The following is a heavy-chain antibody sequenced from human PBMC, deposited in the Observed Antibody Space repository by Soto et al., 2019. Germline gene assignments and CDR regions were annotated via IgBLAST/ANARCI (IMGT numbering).Heavy chain of an antibody. Sequence: GGSLRLSCAASGFTFDDYAMHWVRQAPGKGMEWVSGISWNSGSIGYADSVKGRFTISRDNAKNSLYLQMNSLRAEDTALYYFAKNIYSFDGRGFFTPFLSLPSPAFDFWGQGTMVTVSS. D-gene: IGHD2-15*01. CDR2: ISWNSGSI. CDR3: AKNIYSFDGRGFFTPFLSLPSPAFDF. CDR1: GFTFDDYA. V-gene: IGHV3-9*01. J-gene: IGHJ3*01.